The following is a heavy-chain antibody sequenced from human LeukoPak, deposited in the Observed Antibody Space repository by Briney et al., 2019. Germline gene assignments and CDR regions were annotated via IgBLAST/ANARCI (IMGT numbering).Heavy chain of an antibody. Sequence: SETLSLTCAVYGGSFSGYYWSWIRQPPGKGLEWIGEINHSGSTNYNPSLKSRVTISVDTSKNQFSLKLSSVTAADTAVYYCARRRQSSGWYTWFDPWGQGTLVTVSS. J-gene: IGHJ5*02. D-gene: IGHD6-19*01. CDR1: GGSFSGYY. CDR2: INHSGST. CDR3: ARRRQSSGWYTWFDP. V-gene: IGHV4-34*01.